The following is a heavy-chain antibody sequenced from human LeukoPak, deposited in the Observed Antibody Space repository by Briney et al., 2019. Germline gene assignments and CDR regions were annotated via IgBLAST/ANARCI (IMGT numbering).Heavy chain of an antibody. J-gene: IGHJ4*02. CDR1: GGSISSSNW. CDR2: INHSGST. D-gene: IGHD6-6*01. V-gene: IGHV4-4*02. CDR3: AREPRTYSSSRGPHFDY. Sequence: PSETLSLTCAVSGGSISSSNWWSWIRQPPGKGLEWIGEINHSGSTNYNPSLKSRVTISVDTSKNQFSLKLSSVTAADTAVYYCAREPRTYSSSRGPHFDYWGQGTLVTVSS.